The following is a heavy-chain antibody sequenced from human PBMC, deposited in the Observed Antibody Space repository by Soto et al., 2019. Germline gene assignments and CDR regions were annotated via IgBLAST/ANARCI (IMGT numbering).Heavy chain of an antibody. J-gene: IGHJ4*02. CDR2: KSYDGSNK. D-gene: IGHD3-10*01. Sequence: QVQLVESGGGVVQPGRSLRLSCAASGFTFSSYGMHWVRQAPGKGLEGVAVKSYDGSNKYYAASVKGRFTISRDNSKNTLYLQMNSLRAADTAVYYCAKAWGYRGEFDYWGQGTLVTVSS. V-gene: IGHV3-30*18. CDR3: AKAWGYRGEFDY. CDR1: GFTFSSYG.